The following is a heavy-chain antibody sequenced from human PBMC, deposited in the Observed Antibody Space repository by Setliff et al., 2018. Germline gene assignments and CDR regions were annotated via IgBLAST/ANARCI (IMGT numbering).Heavy chain of an antibody. CDR2: LHYTGST. D-gene: IGHD3-10*01. V-gene: IGHV4-39*01. CDR3: ARHVLYGSGSYGLNY. CDR1: GDSISSSDFY. Sequence: SETLSLTCTVSGDSISSSDFYWGWIRQPPGKGLEWIGSLHYTGSTIYNPSLKSRATVIVHTSKKQFSLKLKSMTAADAGVYYCARHVLYGSGSYGLNYWSQGTLVTVSS. J-gene: IGHJ4*02.